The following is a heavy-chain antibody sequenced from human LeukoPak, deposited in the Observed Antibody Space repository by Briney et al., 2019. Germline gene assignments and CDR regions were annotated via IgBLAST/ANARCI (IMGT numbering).Heavy chain of an antibody. CDR1: GFTFTAYS. V-gene: IGHV3-7*05. Sequence: GGSLRLSCAASGFTFTAYSMTWVRQAPGRGLEWVSRIKVDGTDIHYVDSVKGRFTISRDNAKNSLYLQMNSLRAEDTAVYYCAREWWYLDYWGKGTLVTVS. CDR3: AREWWYLDY. J-gene: IGHJ4*02. D-gene: IGHD2-15*01. CDR2: IKVDGTDI.